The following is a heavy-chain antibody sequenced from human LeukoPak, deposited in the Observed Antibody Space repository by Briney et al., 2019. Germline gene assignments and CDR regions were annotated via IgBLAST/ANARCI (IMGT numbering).Heavy chain of an antibody. V-gene: IGHV1-69*05. J-gene: IGHJ6*04. Sequence: ASLNVSCKASGGTFSSYAISWVRQAPGQGLEWMGRIIPIFGTANYAQKFKGRVTITTDESTSTAYMELSSLRSEDAAVYYCAREKDRSYDFWSGYGLDVWGKGTTVTVSS. CDR2: IIPIFGTA. CDR1: GGTFSSYA. CDR3: AREKDRSYDFWSGYGLDV. D-gene: IGHD3-3*01.